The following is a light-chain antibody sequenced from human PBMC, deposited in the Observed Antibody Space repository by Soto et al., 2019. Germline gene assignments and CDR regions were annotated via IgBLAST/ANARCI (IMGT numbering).Light chain of an antibody. J-gene: IGLJ2*01. CDR2: DVS. CDR1: SSDVGGYNY. Sequence: QSALTQPASVSGSPGQSITISCTGTSSDVGGYNYVSWYQQHPGKAPKLMIYDVSNRPSGVSNRFSGSKSGNTASLTISGLQAEDEADYYCSSYTSRSPVVFGGGTKLTV. CDR3: SSYTSRSPVV. V-gene: IGLV2-14*01.